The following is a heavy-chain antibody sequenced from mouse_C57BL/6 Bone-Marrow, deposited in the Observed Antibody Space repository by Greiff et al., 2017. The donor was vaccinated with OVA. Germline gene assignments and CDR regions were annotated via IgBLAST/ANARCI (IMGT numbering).Heavy chain of an antibody. D-gene: IGHD1-1*01. CDR1: GYTFTSYW. J-gene: IGHJ2*01. V-gene: IGHV1-64*01. CDR2: IHPNSGST. CDR3: ARRENYGSSYGWYFDY. Sequence: VQLQQPGAELVKPGASVKLSCKASGYTFTSYWMHWVKQRPGQGLEWIGMIHPNSGSTNYNEKFKSKATLTVDKSSSTAYMQLSSLTSEDSAVYYCARRENYGSSYGWYFDYWGQGTTLTVSS.